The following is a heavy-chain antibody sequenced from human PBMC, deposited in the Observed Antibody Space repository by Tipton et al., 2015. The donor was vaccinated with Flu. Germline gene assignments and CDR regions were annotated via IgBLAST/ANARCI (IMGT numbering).Heavy chain of an antibody. Sequence: LRLSCSVSGGSISSYYWSWIRQPPGKGLEWIGYVFYNGSTDYNPSLKSRVTISVDTSKNQSSLGLISVTAADTAVYYCARRKTVTTRLTYFDYWGQGTLVNVSS. CDR1: GGSISSYY. J-gene: IGHJ4*02. D-gene: IGHD4-17*01. CDR2: VFYNGST. CDR3: ARRKTVTTRLTYFDY. V-gene: IGHV4-59*01.